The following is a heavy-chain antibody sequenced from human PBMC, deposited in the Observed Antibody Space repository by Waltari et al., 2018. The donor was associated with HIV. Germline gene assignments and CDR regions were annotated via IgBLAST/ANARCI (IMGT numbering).Heavy chain of an antibody. CDR2: IYYSGST. Sequence: QLQLQESGPGLVKPSETLSLTCTVSGGSISSSSYYWGWIRQPPGKGLEWIGSIYYSGSTYYNPSLKSRVTISVDTSKNQFSLKLSSVTAADTAVYYCARSNSGSYFFDHWGQGTLVTVSA. D-gene: IGHD1-26*01. CDR1: GGSISSSSYY. J-gene: IGHJ4*02. CDR3: ARSNSGSYFFDH. V-gene: IGHV4-39*01.